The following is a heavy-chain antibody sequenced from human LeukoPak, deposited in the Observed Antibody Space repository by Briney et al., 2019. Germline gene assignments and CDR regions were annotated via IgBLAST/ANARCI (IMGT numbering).Heavy chain of an antibody. V-gene: IGHV3-30*18. CDR3: AKDIDVEMATITRFDY. Sequence: TGGSLRLSCAASGFTFSSYGMHWVRQAPGKGLEWVAVIPYDGSNKYYADSVKGRFTISRDNSKNTLYLQMNSLRAEDTAVYYCAKDIDVEMATITRFDYWGQGTLVTVSP. CDR2: IPYDGSNK. CDR1: GFTFSSYG. D-gene: IGHD5-24*01. J-gene: IGHJ4*02.